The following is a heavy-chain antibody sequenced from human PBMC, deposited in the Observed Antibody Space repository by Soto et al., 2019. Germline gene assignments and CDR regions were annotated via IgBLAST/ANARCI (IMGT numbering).Heavy chain of an antibody. V-gene: IGHV3-74*03. CDR1: GFTFGDYW. Sequence: GGSLRLSCAASGFTFGDYWMHWVRQPPGKGPEWVSRMTGDGRTTQYADSVKGRFTASRDNAKSTLYLQMNSLRAEDAAVYYCATAEVDYWGPGTLVTVSS. CDR2: MTGDGRTT. J-gene: IGHJ4*02. CDR3: ATAEVDY.